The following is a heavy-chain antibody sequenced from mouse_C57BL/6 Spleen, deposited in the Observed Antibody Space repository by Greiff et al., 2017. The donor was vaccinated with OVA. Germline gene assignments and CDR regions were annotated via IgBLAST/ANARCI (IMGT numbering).Heavy chain of an antibody. CDR3: ARDARGYFDV. CDR1: GFTFSDYG. V-gene: IGHV5-17*01. Sequence: EVKLVESGGGLVKPGGSLKLSCAASGFTFSDYGMHWVRQAPEKGLEWVAYISSGSSTIYYADTVKGRFTISRDNAKNTLFLQMTSLRSEDTAMYYCARDARGYFDVWGTGTTVTVSS. CDR2: ISSGSSTI. J-gene: IGHJ1*03.